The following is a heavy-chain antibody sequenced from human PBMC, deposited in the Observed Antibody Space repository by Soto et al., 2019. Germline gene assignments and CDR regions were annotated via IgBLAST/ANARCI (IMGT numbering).Heavy chain of an antibody. CDR2: IYYSRST. CDR1: GGSISSYY. D-gene: IGHD2-15*01. Sequence: QVQLQESGPGLVKPSETLSLTCTVSGGSISSYYWSWIRQPPGKGLEWIGYIYYSRSTNYNPSLKSRVTISVDTAKNQFCLQLTSVTAADTAVYYCARCRPPKPYYYYYYMDVWGKGTTLTVSS. V-gene: IGHV4-59*01. CDR3: ARCRPPKPYYYYYYMDV. J-gene: IGHJ6*03.